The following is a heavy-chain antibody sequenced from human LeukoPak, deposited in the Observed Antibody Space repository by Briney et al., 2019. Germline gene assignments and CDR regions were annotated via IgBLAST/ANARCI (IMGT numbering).Heavy chain of an antibody. Sequence: GGSLRLSCAASGFTFDDYGMSWVRQAPGKGLEWVSGINWNGGSTGYEDSVKGRFTISRDNAKNSLSLQMNSLRAEDTALYHCARARIAVAGTIYDYWGQGTLVTVSS. J-gene: IGHJ4*02. CDR3: ARARIAVAGTIYDY. CDR2: INWNGGST. V-gene: IGHV3-20*01. CDR1: GFTFDDYG. D-gene: IGHD6-19*01.